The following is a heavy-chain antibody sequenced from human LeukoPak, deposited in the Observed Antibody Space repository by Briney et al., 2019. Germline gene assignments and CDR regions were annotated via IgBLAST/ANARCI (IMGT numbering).Heavy chain of an antibody. CDR1: GGSFSGYY. V-gene: IGHV4-34*01. CDR2: INHSGST. CDR3: ARGRKYYYDSSGYYHYYYYYYMDV. D-gene: IGHD3-22*01. J-gene: IGHJ6*03. Sequence: PSETLSFTCAVYGGSFSGYYWSWIRQPPGKGLEWIGEINHSGSTNYNPSLKSRVTISVDTSKNQFSLKLSSVTAADTAVYYCARGRKYYYDSSGYYHYYYYYYMDVWGKGTTVTVSS.